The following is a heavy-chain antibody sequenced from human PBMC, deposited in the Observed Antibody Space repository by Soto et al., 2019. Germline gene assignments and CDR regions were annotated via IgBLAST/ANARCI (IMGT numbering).Heavy chain of an antibody. V-gene: IGHV4-34*01. CDR2: INHTGST. J-gene: IGHJ3*02. CDR3: ARVMLQGDFWSGYPPGHAFDI. CDR1: VGSFSGHY. D-gene: IGHD3-3*01. Sequence: QVQLQEWGAGLLKPSETLSLTCAVYVGSFSGHYWTWIRQPPGKGLEWIGEINHTGSTNYNPSLKSRVTISVDASKNQFSLKLSSVTAADTAVYYCARVMLQGDFWSGYPPGHAFDIWGQGTMVTVSS.